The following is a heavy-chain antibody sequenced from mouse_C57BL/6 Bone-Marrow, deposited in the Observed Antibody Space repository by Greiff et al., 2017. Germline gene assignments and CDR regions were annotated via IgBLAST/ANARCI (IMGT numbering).Heavy chain of an antibody. J-gene: IGHJ2*01. CDR1: GYTFTNYW. V-gene: IGHV1-63*01. CDR3: AREGTGTFFDY. CDR2: IYPGGGYT. Sequence: LQESGAELVRPGTSVKMSCRASGYTFTNYWIGWAKQRPGHGLEWIGDIYPGGGYTNYNEKFKGKATLTADKSSSTAYMQFSSLTSEDSAIYYCAREGTGTFFDYWGQGTTLTVSS. D-gene: IGHD4-1*01.